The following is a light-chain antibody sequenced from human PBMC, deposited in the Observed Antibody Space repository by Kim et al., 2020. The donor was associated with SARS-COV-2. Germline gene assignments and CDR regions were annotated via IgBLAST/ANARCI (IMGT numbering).Light chain of an antibody. CDR1: QEISNS. CDR3: QKYNSAPFI. V-gene: IGKV1-27*01. Sequence: GAVGDRVTITCRAGQEISNSFVWYQQKPGEVPKVLIYATSTLQSGVPFRFSGSGSGTDFPLTISSLQPEDVATYYCQKYNSAPFIFGGGTKVDNK. J-gene: IGKJ4*01. CDR2: ATS.